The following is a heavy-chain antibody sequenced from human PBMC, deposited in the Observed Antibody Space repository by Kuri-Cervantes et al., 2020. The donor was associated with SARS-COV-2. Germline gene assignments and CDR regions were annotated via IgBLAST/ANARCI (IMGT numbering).Heavy chain of an antibody. CDR2: IWYDGSYK. Sequence: GGSLRLSCAASGFTFSDYGMHWVRQAPGKGLEWVAVIWYDGSYKYYADSVKGRFTISRDNSKNTLYPQMNSLRAEDTAVYYCARESTYYYYGMDVWGQGTTVTVSS. V-gene: IGHV3-33*01. CDR1: GFTFSDYG. CDR3: ARESTYYYYGMDV. J-gene: IGHJ6*02.